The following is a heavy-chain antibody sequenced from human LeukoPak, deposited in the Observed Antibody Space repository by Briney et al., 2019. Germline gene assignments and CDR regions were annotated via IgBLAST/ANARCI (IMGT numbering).Heavy chain of an antibody. Sequence: GGSLRLSCAASGFTFSSYAMSWVRQAPGKGLEWVSAISGSGGSTYYADSVKGRFTISRDNSKNTLYLRMNSLRAEDTAVYYCANTISSSSGYYFDYWGQGTLVTVSS. CDR1: GFTFSSYA. V-gene: IGHV3-23*01. J-gene: IGHJ4*02. CDR3: ANTISSSSGYYFDY. D-gene: IGHD6-6*01. CDR2: ISGSGGST.